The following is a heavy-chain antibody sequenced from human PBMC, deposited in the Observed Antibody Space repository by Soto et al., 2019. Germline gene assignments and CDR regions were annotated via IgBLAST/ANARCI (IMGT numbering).Heavy chain of an antibody. D-gene: IGHD6-19*01. V-gene: IGHV3-33*01. J-gene: IGHJ6*02. CDR1: GFTFNTYG. CDR2: IWYDGNTK. CDR3: ASPLVAPVAGPYYCGMDV. Sequence: QIQLVESGGGVVQPGRSLRLSCAASGFTFNTYGFNWVSQAPVKGLEWVAVIWYDGNTKYYADSVKGRFTISRDNLKNTPYLQMNSLAAEDTAVYDCASPLVAPVAGPYYCGMDVWGQGTTVTVSS.